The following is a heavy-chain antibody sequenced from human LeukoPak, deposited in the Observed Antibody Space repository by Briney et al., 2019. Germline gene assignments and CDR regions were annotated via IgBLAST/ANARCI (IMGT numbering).Heavy chain of an antibody. Sequence: SETLSLTCTVSGGSISGGDYYWSWIRQPPGKGLEWIGYIYYSGSTYYNPSLKSRVTISVDTSKNQFSLKLSSVTAADTAVYYCARAIVVVPAATLNWFDPWGQGTLVTVSS. CDR3: ARAIVVVPAATLNWFDP. CDR2: IYYSGST. D-gene: IGHD2-2*01. V-gene: IGHV4-30-4*08. CDR1: GGSISGGDYY. J-gene: IGHJ5*02.